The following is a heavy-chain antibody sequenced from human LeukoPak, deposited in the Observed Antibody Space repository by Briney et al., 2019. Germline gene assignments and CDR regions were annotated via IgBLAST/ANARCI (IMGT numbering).Heavy chain of an antibody. CDR3: ARRSRYYDSSGFHFDY. D-gene: IGHD3-22*01. Sequence: ASVKVSCKASGYTFTGYYIHWVRQAPGQGLEWLGRINPNSGGTNYAQKFQGRVTMTRDTSISTAYMELSRLRSDDTAVYYCARRSRYYDSSGFHFDYWGQGTLVTVSS. CDR2: INPNSGGT. V-gene: IGHV1-2*06. CDR1: GYTFTGYY. J-gene: IGHJ4*02.